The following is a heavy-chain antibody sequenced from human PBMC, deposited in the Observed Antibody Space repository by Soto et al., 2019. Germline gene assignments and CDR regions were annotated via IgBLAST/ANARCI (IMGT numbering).Heavy chain of an antibody. CDR3: ARVVDYCDPYYYYGMDV. Sequence: EVQLVESGGGLVKPGESLRLSCAASGFTFNTYSMNWVRQAPGKGLEWVSSISTGGSSIVYADSVRGRFSISRDNTKNSLYLQTNSLRAEDTAVYYCARVVDYCDPYYYYGMDVWGQGTTVTVSS. J-gene: IGHJ6*02. CDR1: GFTFNTYS. D-gene: IGHD3-22*01. V-gene: IGHV3-21*01. CDR2: ISTGGSSI.